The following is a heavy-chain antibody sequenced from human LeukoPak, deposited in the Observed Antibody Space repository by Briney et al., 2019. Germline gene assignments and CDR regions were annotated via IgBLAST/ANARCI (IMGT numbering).Heavy chain of an antibody. CDR1: GYTFTSYY. CDR3: ARALRFLEWLPRDWGLDY. V-gene: IGHV1-46*01. Sequence: GASVKVSCKASGYTFTSYYMHWVRQAPGQGLEWTGIINPSGGSTSYAQKFQGRVTMTRDMSTSTVYMELSSLRSEDTAVYYCARALRFLEWLPRDWGLDYWGQGTLVTVSS. D-gene: IGHD3-3*01. J-gene: IGHJ4*02. CDR2: INPSGGST.